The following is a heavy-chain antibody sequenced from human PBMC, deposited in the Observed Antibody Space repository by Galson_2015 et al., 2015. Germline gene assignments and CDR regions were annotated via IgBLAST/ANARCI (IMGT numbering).Heavy chain of an antibody. D-gene: IGHD3-22*01. CDR3: AREADYYDSTHTGWFDP. CDR1: GGSISSYY. CDR2: IYYSGST. V-gene: IGHV4-59*01. J-gene: IGHJ5*02. Sequence: ATLSLTCPVSGGSISSYYWSWIRPPPGKGLEWIGYIYYSGSTNYNPSLKSRVTISVDTTKNQFSLKLSSVTAADTAVYYCAREADYYDSTHTGWFDPWGQGTLVTVSS.